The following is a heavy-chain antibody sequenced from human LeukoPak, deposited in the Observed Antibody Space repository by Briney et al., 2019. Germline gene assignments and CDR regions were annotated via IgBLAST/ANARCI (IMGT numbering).Heavy chain of an antibody. V-gene: IGHV3-11*01. CDR3: AKFAVGGYYDIE. CDR2: ISSSGSTI. Sequence: PGGSLRLSCAASGFTFSDYYMSWIRQAPGKGLEWVSYISSSGSTIHYADSVKGRFTISRDDAKNSLYLQMNSLRAEDTAVYYCAKFAVGGYYDIEWGQGTLVTVSS. J-gene: IGHJ4*02. CDR1: GFTFSDYY. D-gene: IGHD3-9*01.